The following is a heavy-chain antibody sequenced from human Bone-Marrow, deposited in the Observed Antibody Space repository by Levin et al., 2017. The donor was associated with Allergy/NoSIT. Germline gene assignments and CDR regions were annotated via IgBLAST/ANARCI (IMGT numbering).Heavy chain of an antibody. CDR2: SRNKANNYIT. Sequence: LSLTCAASEFTFSHHYMDWVRQAPGKGLEWVGRSRNKANNYITEYAASVKGRFTISRDDSKNSAYLEMNSLKSDDTAVYVCVREAAASVFDLWGQGTMVTVSP. D-gene: IGHD5/OR15-5a*01. J-gene: IGHJ3*01. CDR1: EFTFSHHY. V-gene: IGHV3-72*01. CDR3: VREAAASVFDL.